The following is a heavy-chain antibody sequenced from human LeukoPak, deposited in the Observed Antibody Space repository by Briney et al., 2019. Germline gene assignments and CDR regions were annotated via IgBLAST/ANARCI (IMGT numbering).Heavy chain of an antibody. CDR2: IYHSGST. CDR3: ARRSEFDNTHYHYFNY. Sequence: SETLSLTCTVSGGSIDSRSYYWDWIRQAPGKGLEWIGTIYHSGSTEYNPSLKSRVAIFVDTSKNQFSLILHSVAAADTAVYYCARRSEFDNTHYHYFNYWGQGALVTVSS. J-gene: IGHJ4*02. V-gene: IGHV4-39*01. D-gene: IGHD2-15*01. CDR1: GGSIDSRSYY.